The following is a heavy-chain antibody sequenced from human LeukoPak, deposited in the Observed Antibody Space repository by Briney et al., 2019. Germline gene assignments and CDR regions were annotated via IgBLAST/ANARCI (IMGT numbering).Heavy chain of an antibody. CDR1: GFTFHSYW. CDR3: ARDRANIVVVSASEY. CDR2: INGDGREE. D-gene: IGHD2-21*01. Sequence: GGSLRLSCEASGFTFHSYWMSWVRQAPGKGLEWVANINGDGREEYYVDSLKGRFTISRDNAKNSLYLQMNGLRAEDTAVYYCARDRANIVVVSASEYWGQGTLVTVSS. V-gene: IGHV3-7*01. J-gene: IGHJ4*02.